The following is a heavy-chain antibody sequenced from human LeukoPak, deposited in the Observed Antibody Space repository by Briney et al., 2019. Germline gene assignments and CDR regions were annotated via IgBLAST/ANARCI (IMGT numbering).Heavy chain of an antibody. J-gene: IGHJ6*02. V-gene: IGHV3-7*03. CDR2: VNRDGSET. Sequence: GGSLRLSCAASGFALSSHWMTWVRQVPGRGPEWVANVNRDGSETYYLDSVKGRFTISKDNAKNSLYLQMNSLRAEDTALYHCARNNGMDVWGQGATVIVSS. CDR3: ARNNGMDV. CDR1: GFALSSHW.